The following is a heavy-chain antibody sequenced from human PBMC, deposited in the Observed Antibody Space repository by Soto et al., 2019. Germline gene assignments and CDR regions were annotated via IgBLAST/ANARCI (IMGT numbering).Heavy chain of an antibody. Sequence: QVQLLESGGGAVQPGESLRLSGVASGFDFTYYAMHWVRQAPGKGLESVAVMSSDGSKIHHTDSVKGRLTISRDNSKNALYLQMNSLRKEDTAVYFCAKDEGVGGTLGLFDYWGQGTLVSVSS. CDR1: GFDFTYYA. J-gene: IGHJ4*02. CDR3: AKDEGVGGTLGLFDY. V-gene: IGHV3-30*18. CDR2: MSSDGSKI. D-gene: IGHD1-26*01.